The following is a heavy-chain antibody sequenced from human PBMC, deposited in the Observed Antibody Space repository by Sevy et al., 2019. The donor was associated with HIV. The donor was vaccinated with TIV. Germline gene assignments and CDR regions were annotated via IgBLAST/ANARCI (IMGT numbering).Heavy chain of an antibody. CDR3: VRDTQFGFDY. Sequence: GGSLRLSCVASGFRFSDDPMNWVRQAPGKGLEWISNIRSDSSVMSYADTVRGRFTVSRDNARNSLSLQLNSLRDEDTALYYCVRDTQFGFDYWGQGTLVTVSS. V-gene: IGHV3-48*02. J-gene: IGHJ4*02. CDR2: IRSDSSVM. D-gene: IGHD3-16*01. CDR1: GFRFSDDP.